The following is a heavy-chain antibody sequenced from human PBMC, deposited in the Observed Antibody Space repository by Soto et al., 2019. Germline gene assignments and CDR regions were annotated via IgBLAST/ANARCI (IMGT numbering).Heavy chain of an antibody. CDR3: ARDHSAETFDP. J-gene: IGHJ5*02. V-gene: IGHV1-69*13. CDR1: GGTFTIYA. Sequence: AAVKVSCKASGGTFTIYAISWVRQAPGQGLEWVGGIIPIFGTENYAQKFQGRVTITAYESTSTAYMELSSLSSEDTAVYYCARDHSAETFDPWGQGTLVTVSS. D-gene: IGHD6-25*01. CDR2: IIPIFGTE.